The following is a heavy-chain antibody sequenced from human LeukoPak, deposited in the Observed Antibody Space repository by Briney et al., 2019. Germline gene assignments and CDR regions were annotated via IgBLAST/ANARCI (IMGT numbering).Heavy chain of an antibody. CDR3: AREVVGATGAFDI. CDR2: ISSGGRTI. J-gene: IGHJ3*02. Sequence: GGSLRLSCAASGITFSDHYMSWIRQAPGKGLEWVSYISSGGRTIYYADSVKGRFTMSRDNAKNSLYLQMNSLRAEDTAVYYCAREVVGATGAFDIWGQGTMVTVSS. V-gene: IGHV3-11*04. D-gene: IGHD1-26*01. CDR1: GITFSDHY.